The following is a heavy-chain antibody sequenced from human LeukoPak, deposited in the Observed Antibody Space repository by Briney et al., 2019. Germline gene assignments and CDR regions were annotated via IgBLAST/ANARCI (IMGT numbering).Heavy chain of an antibody. CDR1: GGSISSSSYY. D-gene: IGHD6-6*01. J-gene: IGHJ4*02. V-gene: IGHV4-61*05. CDR2: IYYSGST. CDR3: ARGRGIPAQSVLFDY. Sequence: SETLSLTCTVSGGSISSSSYYWGWIRQPPGKGLEWIGYIYYSGSTSYNSSLKSRVTISVDTSRNQFSLKLSSVTAADTAVYYCARGRGIPAQSVLFDYWGQGTLVTVSS.